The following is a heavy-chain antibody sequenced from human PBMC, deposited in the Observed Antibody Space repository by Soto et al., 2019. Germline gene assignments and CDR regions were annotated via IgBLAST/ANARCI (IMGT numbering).Heavy chain of an antibody. CDR1: GFTFSSYW. V-gene: IGHV3-7*01. CDR3: ARDIPREWELFGY. D-gene: IGHD1-26*01. Sequence: EVQLVESGGGLVQPGGSLRLSCAASGFTFSSYWMSWVRQAPGKGLEWVANIKQDGSEKYYVDSVKGRFTISRDNAKNSLYLQMNSLRAEDTAVYYCARDIPREWELFGYWGQGTLVTVSS. J-gene: IGHJ4*02. CDR2: IKQDGSEK.